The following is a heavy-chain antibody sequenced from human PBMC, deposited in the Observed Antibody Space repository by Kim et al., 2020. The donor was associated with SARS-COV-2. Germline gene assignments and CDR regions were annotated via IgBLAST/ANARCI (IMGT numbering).Heavy chain of an antibody. J-gene: IGHJ5*02. D-gene: IGHD3-22*01. CDR3: ARDGSRPYYFDGNSGYYYDLWFDP. V-gene: IGHV4-59*13. Sequence: SETLSLTCTVSGGSISGYYWSWLRQTPEKGLEWIGYISDSGSTRYSPSLKSRVTISLDTSKNQFSLKLSSVTAADTAVYYCARDGSRPYYFDGNSGYYYDLWFDPWGQGTLVTVSS. CDR1: GGSISGYY. CDR2: ISDSGST.